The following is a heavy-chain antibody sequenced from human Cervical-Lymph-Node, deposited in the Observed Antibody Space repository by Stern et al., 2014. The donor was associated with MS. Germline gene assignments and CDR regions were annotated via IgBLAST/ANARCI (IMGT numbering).Heavy chain of an antibody. CDR2: IYPDDSDI. CDR3: ARPPPRRKWDDPNYGMDV. V-gene: IGHV5-51*03. J-gene: IGHJ6*02. Sequence: EVQLVESGAEVKKPGESLKISCKGSGYTFTNNWIAWVRQMPGKGLEWMGIIYPDDSDIRYSPSLQGQVTIPADKSLSTAYLPWSSLKAGASAVYYCARPPPRRKWDDPNYGMDVWGQGTTVTVSS. CDR1: GYTFTNNW. D-gene: IGHD1-1*01.